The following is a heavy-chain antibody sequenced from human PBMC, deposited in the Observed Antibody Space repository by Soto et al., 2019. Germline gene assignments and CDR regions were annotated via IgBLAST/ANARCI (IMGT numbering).Heavy chain of an antibody. CDR2: INAGNGNT. J-gene: IGHJ4*02. CDR1: GYNFPSYS. Sequence: GSVKGSCQAFGYNFPSYSLHLGGPAPGQRLEWMGWINAGNGNTKYSQKFQGRVTITRDTSASTAYMELSSLRSEDTAVYYCARGYDILTGYYDYWGQGTLVTVS. V-gene: IGHV1-3*01. D-gene: IGHD3-9*01. CDR3: ARGYDILTGYYDY.